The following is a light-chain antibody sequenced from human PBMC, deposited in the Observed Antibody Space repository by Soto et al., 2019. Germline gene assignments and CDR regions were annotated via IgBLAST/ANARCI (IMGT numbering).Light chain of an antibody. V-gene: IGKV1-39*01. J-gene: IGKJ1*01. Sequence: DIQMTQSPSSLSASVGDRVTITCRASQSISSYLNWDQQKPGQAPKHLIYAASSLQSGVPSRFSGSGSGTDFTLTISSLQPEDFATYYCQQSYSTPPTFGQGTKVQIK. CDR1: QSISSY. CDR2: AAS. CDR3: QQSYSTPPT.